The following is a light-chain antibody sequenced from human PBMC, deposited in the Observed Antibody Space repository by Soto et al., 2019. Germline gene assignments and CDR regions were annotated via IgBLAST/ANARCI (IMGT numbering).Light chain of an antibody. Sequence: GDRVTLTCRATEDIRRDLGWHQQKPGKAPKLLISDVSSLASGVPSRFSGSGSGTDFTLTISRLEPEDVAVYYCQQYGSSSITFGQGTRLEIK. CDR1: EDIRRD. J-gene: IGKJ5*01. CDR3: QQYGSSSIT. V-gene: IGKV1-13*02. CDR2: DVS.